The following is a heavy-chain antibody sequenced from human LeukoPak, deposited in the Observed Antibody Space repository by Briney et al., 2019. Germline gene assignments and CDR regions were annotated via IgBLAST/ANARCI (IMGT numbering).Heavy chain of an antibody. D-gene: IGHD6-13*01. CDR1: GFTFSSYG. CDR3: AKDPGGSWYAGFDY. Sequence: GGSLRLSCAASGFTFSSYGMHWVRQAPGKGLEWVAVISYDGSNKYYADSVKGRFTISRDNSKNTLYLQMNSLRAEDTAVYYCAKDPGGSWYAGFDYWGQGTLVTVSS. J-gene: IGHJ4*02. CDR2: ISYDGSNK. V-gene: IGHV3-30*18.